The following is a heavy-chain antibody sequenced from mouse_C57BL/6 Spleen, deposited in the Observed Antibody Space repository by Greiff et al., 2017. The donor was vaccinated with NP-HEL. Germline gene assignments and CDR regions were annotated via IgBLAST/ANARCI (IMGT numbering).Heavy chain of an antibody. CDR3: VGGRYYAMDY. J-gene: IGHJ4*01. Sequence: DVKLVESGGGLVQPKGSLKLSCAASGFSFNTYAMNWVRQAPGKGLEWVARIRSKSNNYATYYADSVKDRFTISRDDSESMLYLQMNNLKTEDTAMYYCVGGRYYAMDYWGQGTSVTVSS. CDR1: GFSFNTYA. CDR2: IRSKSNNYAT. V-gene: IGHV10-1*01.